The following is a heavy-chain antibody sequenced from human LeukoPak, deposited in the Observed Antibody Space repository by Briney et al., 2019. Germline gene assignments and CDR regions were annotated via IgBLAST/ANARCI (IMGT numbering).Heavy chain of an antibody. Sequence: GSSVKVSCKASGGTFSSYAISWVRQAPGQGLEWMGGIIPIFGTANYAQKFQGRVTITADESTSTAYMELSSLRSEDTAVYYCATEGPLAAAGTLHAFDIWGQGTMVTVSS. CDR3: ATEGPLAAAGTLHAFDI. CDR2: IIPIFGTA. V-gene: IGHV1-69*01. CDR1: GGTFSSYA. D-gene: IGHD6-13*01. J-gene: IGHJ3*02.